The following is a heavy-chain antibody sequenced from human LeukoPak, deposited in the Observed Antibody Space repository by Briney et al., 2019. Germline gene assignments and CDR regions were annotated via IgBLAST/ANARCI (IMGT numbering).Heavy chain of an antibody. V-gene: IGHV3-30-3*01. J-gene: IGHJ3*02. D-gene: IGHD2-15*01. CDR1: GFTFSNYA. CDR3: ARDIEGYCSGGSCFRDAFDI. CDR2: ISYDGSNK. Sequence: GGSLRLSCAASGFTFSNYAMRWVRQAPGKGLEWVAVISYDGSNKYYADSVKGRFTISRDNSKSTLYLQMNSLRDEDTAVYYCARDIEGYCSGGSCFRDAFDIWGQGTMVTVSS.